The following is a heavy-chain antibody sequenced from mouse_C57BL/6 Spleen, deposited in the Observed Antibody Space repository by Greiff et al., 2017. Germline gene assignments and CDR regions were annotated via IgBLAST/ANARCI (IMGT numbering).Heavy chain of an antibody. V-gene: IGHV5-6*02. D-gene: IGHD1-1*01. Sequence: EVKLVESGGDLVKPGGSLKLSCAASGFTFSSYGMSWVRQTPDKRLEWVATISSGGSYTYYHDSVKGRFTLSRDNAKNTLYLQMSSLKSEDTAMYYCARRTITTVVALDYWGQGTTLTVSS. J-gene: IGHJ2*01. CDR3: ARRTITTVVALDY. CDR1: GFTFSSYG. CDR2: ISSGGSYT.